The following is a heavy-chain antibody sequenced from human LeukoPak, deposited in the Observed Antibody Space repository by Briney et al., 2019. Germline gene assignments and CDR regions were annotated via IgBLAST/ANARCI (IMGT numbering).Heavy chain of an antibody. CDR1: GFNLGNYA. CDR3: AKGVRLWFAFYFYY. J-gene: IGHJ4*02. CDR2: ISGNGFNT. V-gene: IGHV3-23*01. D-gene: IGHD3-10*01. Sequence: GGSLRLSCAASGFNLGNYAMSWFRQAPGKGLEWVSAISGNGFNTYYADSVKGRFTISGESSGNTLSLQMHNLRAEDTAVYYCAKGVRLWFAFYFYYCGQGTLVTVSS.